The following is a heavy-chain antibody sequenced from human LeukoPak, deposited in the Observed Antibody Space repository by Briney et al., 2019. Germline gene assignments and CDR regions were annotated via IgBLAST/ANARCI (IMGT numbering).Heavy chain of an antibody. J-gene: IGHJ4*02. Sequence: SETLSLTCTVSGGSISSGGYYWSWIRQHPGKVLEWIGYIYYSGSTYYNPSLKSRVTISVDTSKNQFSLKLSSVTAADTAVYYCARRGYDSSGYYYGFDYWGQGTLVTVSS. D-gene: IGHD3-22*01. CDR3: ARRGYDSSGYYYGFDY. CDR2: IYYSGST. V-gene: IGHV4-31*03. CDR1: GGSISSGGYY.